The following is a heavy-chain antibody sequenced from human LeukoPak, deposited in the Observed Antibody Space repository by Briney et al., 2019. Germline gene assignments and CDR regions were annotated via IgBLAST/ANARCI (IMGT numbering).Heavy chain of an antibody. J-gene: IGHJ6*02. CDR1: GGSFSGYY. CDR2: INHSGST. Sequence: SETLSLTCAVYGGSFSGYYWSWIRQPPGKGLEWIGEINHSGSTNYDPSLKSRVTISVDTSKNQFSLKLSSVTAADTAVYYCARAVGLRYFDWLYYYGMDVWGQGTTVTVSS. D-gene: IGHD3-9*01. V-gene: IGHV4-34*01. CDR3: ARAVGLRYFDWLYYYGMDV.